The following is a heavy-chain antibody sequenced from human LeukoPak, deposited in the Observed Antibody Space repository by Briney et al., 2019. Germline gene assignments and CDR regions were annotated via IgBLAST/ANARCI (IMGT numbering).Heavy chain of an antibody. D-gene: IGHD6-13*01. CDR3: ARSGIAAAPNWFDP. J-gene: IGHJ5*02. CDR2: IYHSGST. V-gene: IGHV4-30-2*01. CDR1: GGSISSGGYS. Sequence: SETLSLTCAVSGGSISSGGYSWSWIRQPPGKGLEWIGYIYHSGSTYYNPSLKSRVTISVDRSKNQFSLKLSSVTAADTAVYYCARSGIAAAPNWFDPWGQGTLVTVSS.